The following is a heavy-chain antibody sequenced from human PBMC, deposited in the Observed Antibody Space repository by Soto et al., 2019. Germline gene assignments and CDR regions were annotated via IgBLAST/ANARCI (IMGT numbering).Heavy chain of an antibody. D-gene: IGHD1-26*01. V-gene: IGHV1-69*01. CDR2: IIPIFGTA. CDR3: ARAGRGATAKRTSFDY. J-gene: IGHJ4*02. CDR1: GGTFSSYA. Sequence: QVQLVQSGAEVKKPGSSVKVSCKASGGTFSSYAISWVRQAPGQGLEWMGGIIPIFGTANYAQKFQGRVTITADESTRTAYMELSSLRSEDTAVYYCARAGRGATAKRTSFDYWGQGTLVTVSS.